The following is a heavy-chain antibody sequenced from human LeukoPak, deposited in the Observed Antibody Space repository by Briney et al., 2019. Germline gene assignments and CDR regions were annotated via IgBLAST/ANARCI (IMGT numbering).Heavy chain of an antibody. CDR1: GFTFSSYA. Sequence: GGSLRLSCAASGFTFSSYAMSWVRQAPGKGLEWVSGISGSGGSTYYADSVKGRFTISRDNSRNTLYLQMNSPRAEDTAVYYCAILRGYSSGWYEVNYWGQGTLVTVSS. CDR3: AILRGYSSGWYEVNY. J-gene: IGHJ4*02. V-gene: IGHV3-23*01. D-gene: IGHD6-13*01. CDR2: ISGSGGST.